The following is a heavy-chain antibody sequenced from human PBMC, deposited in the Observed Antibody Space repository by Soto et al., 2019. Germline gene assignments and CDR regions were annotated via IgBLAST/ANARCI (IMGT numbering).Heavy chain of an antibody. CDR1: GGSISSYY. CDR2: IYTSGST. CDR3: AGRNCSSPNCYSFCGYYGMDV. J-gene: IGHJ6*02. V-gene: IGHV4-4*07. Sequence: SETLSLTCTVSGGSISSYYWSWIRQPAGKGLEWIGRIYTSGSTNYNPALKSRVTMSLDTSKNQFSLKLTAATAADTALYYCAGRNCSSPNCYSFCGYYGMDVWGQGTTVTVSS. D-gene: IGHD2-2*01.